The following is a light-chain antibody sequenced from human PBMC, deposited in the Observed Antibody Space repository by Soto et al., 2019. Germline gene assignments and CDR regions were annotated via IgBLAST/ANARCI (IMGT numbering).Light chain of an antibody. J-gene: IGLJ3*02. Sequence: QSVLTQPPSVSGAPGQRVTISCTGSSSNIGAGYNVHWYQQVPGTAPKLLIYGDSNRPSGVPDRFSGSKSGTSASLAITGLQAKDEADYYCQSYDSSLSGWLFGGGTKLTVL. CDR1: SSNIGAGYN. V-gene: IGLV1-40*01. CDR3: QSYDSSLSGWL. CDR2: GDS.